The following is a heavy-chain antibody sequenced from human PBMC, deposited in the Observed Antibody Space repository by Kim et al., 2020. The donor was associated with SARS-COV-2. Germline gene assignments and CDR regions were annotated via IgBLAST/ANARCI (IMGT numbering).Heavy chain of an antibody. CDR3: ARGVTVRGNDY. V-gene: IGHV7-4-1*02. J-gene: IGHJ4*02. Sequence: ASVKVSCKASGYTFNNFAMNWVRQAPGQGLEWMGRINTNTGNPTYAQGFTGRFVFSLDTSVSTAYLQISSLKAEDTAVYFCARGVTVRGNDYWGQGTLVTVSS. CDR2: INTNTGNP. CDR1: GYTFNNFA. D-gene: IGHD3-10*01.